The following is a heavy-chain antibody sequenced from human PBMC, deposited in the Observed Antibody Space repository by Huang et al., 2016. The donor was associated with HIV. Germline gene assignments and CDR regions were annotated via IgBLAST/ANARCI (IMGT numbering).Heavy chain of an antibody. CDR1: GFTFSDYY. CDR2: MSISGSTI. J-gene: IGHJ4*02. Sequence: QVQLVESGGGLVKPGGSLRLSCAASGFTFSDYYMRWSRQAPGKGLEWLSLMSISGSTIYYADSVKGRFTISRDNAKNSLYLQMNNLRAEDTAVYYCARERMVGSTGIFDYWGQGTLVTVSS. V-gene: IGHV3-11*01. CDR3: ARERMVGSTGIFDY. D-gene: IGHD1-26*01.